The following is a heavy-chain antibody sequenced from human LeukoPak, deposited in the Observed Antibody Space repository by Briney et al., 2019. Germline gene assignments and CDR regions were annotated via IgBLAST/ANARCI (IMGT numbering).Heavy chain of an antibody. CDR1: GFTFSSYG. D-gene: IGHD4-23*01. J-gene: IGHJ4*02. V-gene: IGHV3-30*18. CDR2: ISYDGSNK. Sequence: GGSLRLSCAAFGFTFSSYGMHWVRQAPGKGLEWVAVISYDGSNKYYADSVKGRFTISRDNSKNTLYLQMNSLRAEDTAVYYCAKLSGGNVNFDYWGQGTLVTVSS. CDR3: AKLSGGNVNFDY.